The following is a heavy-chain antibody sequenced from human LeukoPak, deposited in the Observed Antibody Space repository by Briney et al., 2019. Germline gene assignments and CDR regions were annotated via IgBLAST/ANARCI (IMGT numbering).Heavy chain of an antibody. J-gene: IGHJ5*02. Sequence: ASVTVSCKASGCTFTDYFMHWVRQPAGQGLEWMGWVNPNSGGTNYAQKFQGRVTMTRDTSISTAYMELSTLTSDDTAVYYCARDDSGSYYIYNWFDPWGQGTLVTVSS. D-gene: IGHD3-10*01. CDR1: GCTFTDYF. V-gene: IGHV1-2*02. CDR2: VNPNSGGT. CDR3: ARDDSGSYYIYNWFDP.